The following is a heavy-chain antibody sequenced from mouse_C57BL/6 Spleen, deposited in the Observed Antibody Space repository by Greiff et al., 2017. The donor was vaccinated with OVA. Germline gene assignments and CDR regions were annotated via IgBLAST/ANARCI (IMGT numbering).Heavy chain of an antibody. J-gene: IGHJ4*01. V-gene: IGHV1-64*01. CDR1: GYTFTSYW. CDR2: IHPNSGST. Sequence: QVQLQQPGAELVKPGASVKLSCKASGYTFTSYWMHWVKQRPGQGLEWIGMIHPNSGSTNYNEKFKSKATLTVDKSSSTAYMQLSSLTSEDSAVYYGAREYYDYEFSYAMDYWGQGTSGTVSS. CDR3: AREYYDYEFSYAMDY. D-gene: IGHD2-4*01.